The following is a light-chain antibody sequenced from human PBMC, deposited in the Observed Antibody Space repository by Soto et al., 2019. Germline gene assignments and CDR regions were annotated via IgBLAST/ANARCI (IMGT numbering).Light chain of an antibody. CDR3: QQYNEWPPGYT. J-gene: IGKJ2*01. V-gene: IGKV3-11*01. CDR1: QSVSSY. Sequence: EIVLTQSPATLSLSPGERATLSCRASQSVSSYLVWYQQKPGQAPRLLIYDASNRATGIPARFSGSGSGTDFTLTISSLEPEDFAVYYCQQYNEWPPGYTFGQGTKIEIK. CDR2: DAS.